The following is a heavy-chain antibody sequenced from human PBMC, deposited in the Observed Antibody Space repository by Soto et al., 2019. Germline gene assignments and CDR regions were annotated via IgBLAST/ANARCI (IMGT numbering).Heavy chain of an antibody. V-gene: IGHV1-18*04. CDR1: GYTFTSYG. CDR2: ISAYNGNT. CDR3: AGGMRAIAEAGTVGGRGPFDY. J-gene: IGHJ4*02. D-gene: IGHD6-19*01. Sequence: QVQLVQSGAEVKKPGASVKVSCKASGYTFTSYGISWVRQAPGQGLEWMGWISAYNGNTNYAQKLQGRVTMTTDTSTRTVYMGRRSLRSDDPAVYYCAGGMRAIAEAGTVGGRGPFDYWGQGTLVTVSS.